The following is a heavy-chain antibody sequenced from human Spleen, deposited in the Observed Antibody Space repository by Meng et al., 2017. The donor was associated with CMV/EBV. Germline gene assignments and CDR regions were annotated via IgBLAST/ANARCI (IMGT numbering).Heavy chain of an antibody. D-gene: IGHD6-13*01. V-gene: IGHV4-61*01. J-gene: IGHJ5*02. CDR2: IYYSGTT. CDR1: GDSVSSSSYY. CDR3: TRAPRSSSSWDWFDP. Sequence: SGDSVSSSSYYWTWIRQPPGKGLEWIGYIYYSGTTNYHPSLKSRVTMSVDTSKNQFSLNLTSVTAADTAVYYCTRAPRSSSSWDWFDPWGQGTLVTVSS.